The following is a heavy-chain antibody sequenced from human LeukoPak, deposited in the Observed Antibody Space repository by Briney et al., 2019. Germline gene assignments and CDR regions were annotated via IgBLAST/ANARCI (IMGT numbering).Heavy chain of an antibody. CDR2: ISGSGGST. D-gene: IGHD3-3*01. CDR3: ARDLRLFGVLNVFDY. Sequence: PGGSLRLSCAASGFTFSSYAMSWVRQAPGKGLEWVSAISGSGGSTYYADSVKGRFTISRDNSKNTLYLQMTSRRAEDTAVYYCARDLRLFGVLNVFDYWGQGTLVTVSS. CDR1: GFTFSSYA. V-gene: IGHV3-23*01. J-gene: IGHJ4*02.